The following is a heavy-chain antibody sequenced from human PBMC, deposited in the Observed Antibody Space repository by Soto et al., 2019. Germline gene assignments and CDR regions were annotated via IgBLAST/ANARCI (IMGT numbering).Heavy chain of an antibody. CDR3: ARGGDYGPWYFDD. J-gene: IGHJ4*02. CDR2: INPNSGGT. D-gene: IGHD4-17*01. Sequence: ASVKVSCKASGYTFTGYYMHWVRQAPGQGLEWMGWINPNSGGTNYAQKFQGWVTMTRDTSISTAYMELSRLRSDDTAVYYCARGGDYGPWYFDDWGQGTLVTVSS. CDR1: GYTFTGYY. V-gene: IGHV1-2*04.